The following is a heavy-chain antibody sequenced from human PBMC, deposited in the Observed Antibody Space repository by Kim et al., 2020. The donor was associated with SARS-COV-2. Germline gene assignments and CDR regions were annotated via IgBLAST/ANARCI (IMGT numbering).Heavy chain of an antibody. CDR2: YPGDSDT. V-gene: IGHV5-51*01. CDR3: ARLGDH. D-gene: IGHD3-10*01. Sequence: YPGDSDTRYSPSFHGQSTISADKSISTAYLQWSSLKASDTAMYYCARLGDHWGQGTLVTVSS. J-gene: IGHJ4*02.